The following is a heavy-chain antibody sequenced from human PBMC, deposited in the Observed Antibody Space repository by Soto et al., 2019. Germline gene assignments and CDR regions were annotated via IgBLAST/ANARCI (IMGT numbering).Heavy chain of an antibody. CDR3: ARDRRFLEWSLDI. V-gene: IGHV3-7*01. D-gene: IGHD3-3*01. J-gene: IGHJ3*02. CDR2: IKQDGSEK. CDR1: GFTFSSYW. Sequence: PGGPLRLSCAASGFTFSSYWMSWVRQAPGKGLEWVANIKQDGSEKYYVDSVKGRFTISRDNAKNSLYLQMNSLRDEDTAVYYCARDRRFLEWSLDIWGQGTMVPVSS.